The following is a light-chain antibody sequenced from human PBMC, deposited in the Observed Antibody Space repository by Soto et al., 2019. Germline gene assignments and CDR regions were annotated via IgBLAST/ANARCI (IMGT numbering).Light chain of an antibody. Sequence: DIQMTQPPSSLSASVGATVTIACRASQGISNYLAWYQQKPGQAPNLLIHTASTMQSGVPSRFSGSGSGTEFTLTISSLQPDDFATYYCQQLNIYPRTFGHGTKVDIK. CDR1: QGISNY. CDR2: TAS. CDR3: QQLNIYPRT. J-gene: IGKJ3*01. V-gene: IGKV1-9*01.